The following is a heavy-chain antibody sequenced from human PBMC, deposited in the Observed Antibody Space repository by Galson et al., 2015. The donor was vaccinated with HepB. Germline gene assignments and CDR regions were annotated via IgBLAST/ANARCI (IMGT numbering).Heavy chain of an antibody. D-gene: IGHD2-15*01. Sequence: SVKVSCKASGYTFISYGITWVRQAPGQGLEWVGWISTYDGNTNYAQKLQGRVTMTTDTSTSTAYLGLRSLRYDDTAVYYCAIEDTSIPIDYWGQGTLVTVSS. V-gene: IGHV1-18*01. CDR3: AIEDTSIPIDY. J-gene: IGHJ4*02. CDR2: ISTYDGNT. CDR1: GYTFISYG.